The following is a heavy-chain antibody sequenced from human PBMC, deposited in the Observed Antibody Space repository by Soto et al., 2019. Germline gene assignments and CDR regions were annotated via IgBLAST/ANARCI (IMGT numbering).Heavy chain of an antibody. CDR2: IYSLGNT. CDR3: ARQIYDSSGYYYAY. V-gene: IGHV4-39*01. J-gene: IGHJ4*02. CDR1: DGSISSSSYY. D-gene: IGHD3-22*01. Sequence: QMQLQESGPGLVKPSETLSLTCTVSDGSISSSSYYWGWIRQPPGQGLEWLGTIYSLGNTYYNPSLKSRVTISVDKSKSQLFLKLSSVTAPDTAVYYCARQIYDSSGYYYAYWGQGTLVTVSS.